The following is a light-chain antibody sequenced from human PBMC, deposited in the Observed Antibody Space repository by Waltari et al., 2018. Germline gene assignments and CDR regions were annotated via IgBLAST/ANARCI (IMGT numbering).Light chain of an antibody. CDR2: EVN. Sequence: QSALTQPASVSGSPGQSITISCTGTSSNVGTYDYASRYQQHPGKAPKLKIYEVNNRPSGVSNRFSGSKSGNTASLTISGLQAEDEADYYCSSYTISATVVFGGGTKLTVL. CDR1: SSNVGTYDY. J-gene: IGLJ3*02. V-gene: IGLV2-14*01. CDR3: SSYTISATVV.